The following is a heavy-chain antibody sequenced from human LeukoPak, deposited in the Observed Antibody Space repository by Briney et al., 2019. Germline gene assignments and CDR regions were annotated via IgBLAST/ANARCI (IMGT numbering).Heavy chain of an antibody. CDR2: INHSGST. CDR3: ARGRGYGTCSSTSCYTVQPYYFDY. V-gene: IGHV4-39*07. Sequence: SETLSLTCIVSGGSISRSNSYWAWIRQPPGKGLEWIGEINHSGSTNYNPSLKSRVTISVDTSKNQFSLKLSSVTAADTAVYYCARGRGYGTCSSTSCYTVQPYYFDYWGQGTLVTVSS. J-gene: IGHJ4*02. CDR1: GGSISRSNSY. D-gene: IGHD2-2*02.